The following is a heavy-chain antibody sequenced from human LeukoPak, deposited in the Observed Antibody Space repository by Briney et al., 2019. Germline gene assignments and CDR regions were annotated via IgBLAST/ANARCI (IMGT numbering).Heavy chain of an antibody. Sequence: GASVKVSCKASGYTFTSYDINWVRQAPGQGLEWMGWMNPNSGNTGYAQKFQGRVTMTRNTSISTAYMELSSLRSEDTAVYYCARDPPQYYYIDGWSKGTTVTVSS. CDR3: ARDPPQYYYIDG. CDR1: GYTFTSYD. CDR2: MNPNSGNT. V-gene: IGHV1-8*01. J-gene: IGHJ6*03.